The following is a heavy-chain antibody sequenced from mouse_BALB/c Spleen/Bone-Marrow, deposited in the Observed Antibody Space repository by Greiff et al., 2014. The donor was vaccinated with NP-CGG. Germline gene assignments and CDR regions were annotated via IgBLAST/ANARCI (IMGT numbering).Heavy chain of an antibody. V-gene: IGHV1S41*01. CDR3: AYYGYDVNY. Sequence: DLVKPGASVKLSCKASGYTFTSYWINWIKQRPGQGLERIGRIAPGSGSTYYNEMFKGKAILTVDTSSSTAYIQLSSLSPEDSAVYFCAYYGYDVNYWGQGTTLTVSS. CDR2: IAPGSGST. J-gene: IGHJ2*01. CDR1: GYTFTSYW. D-gene: IGHD2-14*01.